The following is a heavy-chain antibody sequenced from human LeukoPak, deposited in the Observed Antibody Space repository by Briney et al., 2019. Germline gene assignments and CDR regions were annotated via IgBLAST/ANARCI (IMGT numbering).Heavy chain of an antibody. CDR2: INSGSGCT. Sequence: PGGSLRLSCAASGFTFSNYAMSWVRQAPGKGLEWVSTINSGSGCTYYADSVKGRFTISRDNSKNTLYLQMNSLRAEDTAMYYCANDRGRAIFGVVIIVWYFDFWGQGTLVTVSS. V-gene: IGHV3-23*01. D-gene: IGHD3-3*01. J-gene: IGHJ4*02. CDR3: ANDRGRAIFGVVIIVWYFDF. CDR1: GFTFSNYA.